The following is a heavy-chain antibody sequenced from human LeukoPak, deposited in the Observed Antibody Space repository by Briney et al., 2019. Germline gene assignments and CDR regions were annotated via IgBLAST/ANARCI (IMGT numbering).Heavy chain of an antibody. J-gene: IGHJ4*02. CDR2: IRGNNDNT. Sequence: ASVKVSCKTSGYIFNTYGISWVRQAPGQGLEWMAWIRGNNDNTKYAQKFQGRVTLTTDTSTSTAYMELRGLTSDDMAVYYCVRDSAYSPDYWGQGSLVTVSS. D-gene: IGHD5-12*01. CDR1: GYIFNTYG. CDR3: VRDSAYSPDY. V-gene: IGHV1-18*03.